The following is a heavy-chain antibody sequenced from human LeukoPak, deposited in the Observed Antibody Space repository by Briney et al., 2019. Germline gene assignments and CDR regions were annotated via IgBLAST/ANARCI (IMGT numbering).Heavy chain of an antibody. CDR3: ARRIAVAGTAEFVFEKGFDP. Sequence: PSETLSLTCTVSGGSISSSSYYWGWIRQPPGKGLEWIGSIYYSGSTYYNPSLKSRVTISVDTSKNQFSLKLSSVTAADTAVYYCARRIAVAGTAEFVFEKGFDPWGQGTLVTVSS. D-gene: IGHD6-19*01. J-gene: IGHJ5*02. V-gene: IGHV4-39*07. CDR1: GGSISSSSYY. CDR2: IYYSGST.